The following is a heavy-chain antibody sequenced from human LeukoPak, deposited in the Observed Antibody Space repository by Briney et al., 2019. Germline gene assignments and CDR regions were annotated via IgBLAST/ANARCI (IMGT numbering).Heavy chain of an antibody. CDR3: ARDPTGDAFDI. J-gene: IGHJ3*02. Sequence: SETLALTFTVSGGWISTYIWIFFRQPPAQRLEWIGYIYYSGSTNFNPSLKSRVTISIDTPKKQFSLKLTSVTAADTAVYYCARDPTGDAFDIWGQGTMVTVSS. CDR2: IYYSGST. CDR1: GGWISTYI. D-gene: IGHD1-1*01. V-gene: IGHV4-59*01.